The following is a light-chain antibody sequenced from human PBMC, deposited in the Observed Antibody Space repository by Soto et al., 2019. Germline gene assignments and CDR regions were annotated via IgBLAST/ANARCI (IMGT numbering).Light chain of an antibody. Sequence: EVVMTQSPATLSVSPGERATLSCRASQSVSSNLAWYQQKPGQAPRLLIYGASTRATGIPARFSGSGSGTEFTLTLSSLQSEDFAVYYCQPYNNWPPWTFGQWTKVEIK. J-gene: IGKJ1*01. V-gene: IGKV3-15*01. CDR2: GAS. CDR1: QSVSSN. CDR3: QPYNNWPPWT.